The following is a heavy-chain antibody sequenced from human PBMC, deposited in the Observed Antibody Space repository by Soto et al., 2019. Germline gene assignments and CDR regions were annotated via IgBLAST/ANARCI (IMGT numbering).Heavy chain of an antibody. D-gene: IGHD2-15*01. V-gene: IGHV4-31*03. CDR3: ARQYVVVVAATPGGFDP. J-gene: IGHJ5*02. CDR1: GGSISSGGYY. CDR2: IYYSGST. Sequence: QVQLQESGPGLVKPSQTLSLTCTVSGGSISSGGYYWSWIRQHPGKGLEWIGYIYYSGSTYYNPSLKSRVTISVDTAKNQFSLKLSFLTAADTAVDYCARQYVVVVAATPGGFDPWGQGTLVTVSS.